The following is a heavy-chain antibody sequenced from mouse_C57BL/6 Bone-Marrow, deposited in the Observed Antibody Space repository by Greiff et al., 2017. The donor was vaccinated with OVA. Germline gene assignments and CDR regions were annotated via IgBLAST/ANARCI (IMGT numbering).Heavy chain of an antibody. CDR2: IDPSDSET. J-gene: IGHJ2*01. D-gene: IGHD2-1*01. CDR3: ARGVTLLWRFDY. CDR1: GYTFTSYW. V-gene: IGHV1-52*01. Sequence: QVQLQQPGAELVRPGSSVKLSCKASGYTFTSYWMHWVKQRPIQGLEWIGNIDPSDSETHYNQKFKDKATLTVDKSSSTAYMQLSSLTSEDSAVYYCARGVTLLWRFDYWGQGTTLTVSS.